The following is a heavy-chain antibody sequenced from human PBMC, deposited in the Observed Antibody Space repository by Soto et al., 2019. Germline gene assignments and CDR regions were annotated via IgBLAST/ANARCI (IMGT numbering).Heavy chain of an antibody. V-gene: IGHV4-39*01. D-gene: IGHD3-22*01. CDR3: ARQPLTYYYDSSGPNLFDY. CDR1: GGSISSSSYY. J-gene: IGHJ4*02. CDR2: IYYSGST. Sequence: PSETLSLTCTVSGGSISSSSYYWGWIRQPPGKGLEWIGSIYYSGSTYYNPSLKSRVTISVDTSKNQFSLKLSSVTAADAAVYYCARQPLTYYYDSSGPNLFDYWGQGTLVTVSS.